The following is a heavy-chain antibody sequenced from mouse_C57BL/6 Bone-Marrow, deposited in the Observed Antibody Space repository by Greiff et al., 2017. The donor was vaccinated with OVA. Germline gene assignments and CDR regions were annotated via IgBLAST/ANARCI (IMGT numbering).Heavy chain of an antibody. Sequence: EVMLVESGGGLVQPGGSLSLSCAASGFTFTDYYMSWVRQPPGKALEWLGFIRNKANGYTTEYSASVKGRFTISRDNSTSILYLQMNALRAEDMASYSCARYSHYSASSYNAMDYWGQGTSVTVAS. V-gene: IGHV7-3*01. CDR3: ARYSHYSASSYNAMDY. J-gene: IGHJ4*01. CDR2: IRNKANGYTT. D-gene: IGHD1-1*01. CDR1: GFTFTDYY.